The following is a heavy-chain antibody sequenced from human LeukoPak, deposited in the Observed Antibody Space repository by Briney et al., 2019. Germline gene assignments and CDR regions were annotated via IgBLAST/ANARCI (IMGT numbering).Heavy chain of an antibody. CDR2: IYPGDSDT. V-gene: IGHV5-51*01. CDR3: ARHHRPLYSSPYYFDY. Sequence: GESLKISCKGSGYSFTSYWIGWVRQMPGKGLEWMGIIYPGDSDTRYSPSFPGQVTISADKSISTAYLQWSSLKASDTAMYYCARHHRPLYSSPYYFDYWGQGTLVTVSS. D-gene: IGHD6-6*01. J-gene: IGHJ4*02. CDR1: GYSFTSYW.